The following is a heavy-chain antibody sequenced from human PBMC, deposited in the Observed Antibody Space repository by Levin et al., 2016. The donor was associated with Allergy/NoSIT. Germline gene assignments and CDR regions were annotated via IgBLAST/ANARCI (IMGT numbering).Heavy chain of an antibody. V-gene: IGHV4-4*02. CDR1: GGSISSSNW. J-gene: IGHJ4*02. Sequence: GSLRLSCAVSGGSISSSNWWSWVRQPPGKGLEWIGEIYHSGSTNYNPSLKSRVTISVDKSKNQFSLKLSSVTAADTAVYYCAGSSWYNSPDYWGQGTLVTVSS. D-gene: IGHD6-13*01. CDR3: AGSSWYNSPDY. CDR2: IYHSGST.